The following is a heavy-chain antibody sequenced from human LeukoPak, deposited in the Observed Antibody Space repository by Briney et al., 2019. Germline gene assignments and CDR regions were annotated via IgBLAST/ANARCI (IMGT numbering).Heavy chain of an antibody. CDR1: GFTFSAYS. J-gene: IGHJ4*02. Sequence: GGSLRLSCAASGFTFSAYSMNWVRQAPGKGLEWVSSISSTSIYRYYGDSVKGRFTISRDNAKNSLYLQMNSLRAEDTAVYYCAREREWELPERYFDYWGQGTLVTVSS. V-gene: IGHV3-21*01. CDR3: AREREWELPERYFDY. CDR2: ISSTSIYR. D-gene: IGHD1-26*01.